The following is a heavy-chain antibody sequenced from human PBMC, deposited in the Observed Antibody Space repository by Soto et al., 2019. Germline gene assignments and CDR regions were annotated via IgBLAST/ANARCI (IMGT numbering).Heavy chain of an antibody. Sequence: QVQLVESGGGVVQPGRSLRLSCATSGFTFSSYVMHWVRQAPGKGLEWVAVISYDGSNKYYADSVKGRFTISRDNSKNTLYLQMNSLRAEDTAVYYCARGDDYGDRKADWGQGTLVTVSS. CDR2: ISYDGSNK. D-gene: IGHD4-17*01. V-gene: IGHV3-30-3*01. CDR1: GFTFSSYV. CDR3: ARGDDYGDRKAD. J-gene: IGHJ4*02.